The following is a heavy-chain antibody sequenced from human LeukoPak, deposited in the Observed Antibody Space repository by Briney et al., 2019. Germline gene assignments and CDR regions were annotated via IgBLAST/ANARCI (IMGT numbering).Heavy chain of an antibody. D-gene: IGHD2-15*01. CDR1: GFTFSNYG. Sequence: TGGSRRLSCTASGFTFSNYGMHWVRQAPDKGLEWVAFIQNDGSDKHYADSVEGRFTISRDNSKNTLYLQMNSLRAEDTAVYYCANRRGTQVLGNNIDIWGQGTLVTVSS. CDR2: IQNDGSDK. CDR3: ANRRGTQVLGNNIDI. J-gene: IGHJ3*02. V-gene: IGHV3-30*02.